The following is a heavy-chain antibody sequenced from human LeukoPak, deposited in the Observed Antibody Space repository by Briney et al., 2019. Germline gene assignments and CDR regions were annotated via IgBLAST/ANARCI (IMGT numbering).Heavy chain of an antibody. CDR1: CGSLSSGTSY. CDR3: ARGYRRAFDI. D-gene: IGHD1-14*01. V-gene: IGHV4-61*01. J-gene: IGHJ3*02. CDR2: IYYSGST. Sequence: TSETLSLTCTFSCGSLSSGTSYWGWIRQPPGKGLECIGYIYYSGSTNYNPSLKSRVTISVDTSKNQFSLKLSSVTAADTAVYYCARGYRRAFDIWGQGTMVTVSS.